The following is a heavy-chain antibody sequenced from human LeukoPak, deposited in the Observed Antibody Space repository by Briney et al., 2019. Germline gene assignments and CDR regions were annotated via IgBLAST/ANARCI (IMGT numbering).Heavy chain of an antibody. Sequence: GRSLRLSWAPSGLTFSSYSMNWVRQAPGKGLEWVSYISSSGSTTYYADPVRGQFTISRASANNSLYLQMNSLRAEDTAVYYCAKVGYCSSTSCLGNWFDPWGEGTLVTVSS. J-gene: IGHJ5*02. CDR2: ISSSGSTT. V-gene: IGHV3-48*01. CDR1: GLTFSSYS. CDR3: AKVGYCSSTSCLGNWFDP. D-gene: IGHD2-2*01.